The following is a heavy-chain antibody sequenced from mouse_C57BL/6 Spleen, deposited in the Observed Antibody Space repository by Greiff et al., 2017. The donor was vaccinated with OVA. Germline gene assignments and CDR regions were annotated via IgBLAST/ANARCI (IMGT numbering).Heavy chain of an antibody. V-gene: IGHV3-6*01. CDR2: ISYDGSN. CDR1: GYSITSGYY. Sequence: EVHLVESGPGLVKPSQSLSLTCSVTGYSITSGYYWNWIRQFPGNKLEWMGYISYDGSNNYNPSLKNRISITRDTSKNQFFLKLNSVTTEDTATYYCASTIYDGYFYAMDYWGQGTSVTVSS. CDR3: ASTIYDGYFYAMDY. D-gene: IGHD2-3*01. J-gene: IGHJ4*01.